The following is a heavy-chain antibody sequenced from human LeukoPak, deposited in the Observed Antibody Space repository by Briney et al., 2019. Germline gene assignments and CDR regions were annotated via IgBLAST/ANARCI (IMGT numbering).Heavy chain of an antibody. Sequence: GGSLRLSCAASGFSFSNHGMHWVRQAPGKRLEWVAVIWDDGNNKRYANSVNGRFTISRDNSENTLYLQMNGLTAEDTAMYYCARGDQALRYFDWLPTMRYYYGMDVWGQGTTVTVSS. CDR2: IWDDGNNK. D-gene: IGHD3-9*01. J-gene: IGHJ6*02. CDR1: GFSFSNHG. CDR3: ARGDQALRYFDWLPTMRYYYGMDV. V-gene: IGHV3-33*01.